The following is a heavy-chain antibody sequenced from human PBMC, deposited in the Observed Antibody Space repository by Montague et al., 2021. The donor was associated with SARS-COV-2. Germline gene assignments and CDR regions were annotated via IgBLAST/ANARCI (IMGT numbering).Heavy chain of an antibody. D-gene: IGHD3-9*01. CDR3: ARGLRYFDWFPYGMDV. V-gene: IGHV3-13*01. CDR2: LCSAGST. J-gene: IGHJ6*02. Sequence: SLRLSCAASGFTFSSYDMHWVRQTTGKGLEWVSALCSAGSTYYPSSVKGRFTISRENTKNYLYLQMNSLSAGDTAVYYCARGLRYFDWFPYGMDVWGQGTTVTVSS. CDR1: GFTFSSYD.